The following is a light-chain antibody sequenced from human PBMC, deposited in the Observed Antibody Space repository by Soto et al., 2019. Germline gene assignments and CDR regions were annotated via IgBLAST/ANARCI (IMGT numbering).Light chain of an antibody. Sequence: EIVLTQSPATLSVSTGDRATLSCRANQSVRSNLAWYQQRPGQAPRLLIYGASSRATGIPDRFSGSGSGTDFTLTISRLEPEDFALYYCQQYGGSLTFGGGTKVDIK. CDR2: GAS. CDR1: QSVRSN. J-gene: IGKJ4*01. V-gene: IGKV3-20*01. CDR3: QQYGGSLT.